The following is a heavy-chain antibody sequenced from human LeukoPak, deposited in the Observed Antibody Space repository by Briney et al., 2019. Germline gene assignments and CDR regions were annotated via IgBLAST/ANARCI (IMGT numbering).Heavy chain of an antibody. D-gene: IGHD3-9*01. CDR3: ARDLRDAFDI. CDR1: GGSISSYY. CDR2: IYYSGST. V-gene: IGHV4-59*01. J-gene: IGHJ3*02. Sequence: SETLSLTCTVSGGSISSYYWSWIRQPPGKGLEWIGYIYYSGSTNYNPSLKSRVTISVDTSKNQFSLKLSSVTAADTAVYYCARDLRDAFDIWGQGTMVTVSS.